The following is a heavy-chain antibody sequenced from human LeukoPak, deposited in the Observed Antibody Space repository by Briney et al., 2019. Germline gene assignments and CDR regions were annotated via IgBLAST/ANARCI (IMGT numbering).Heavy chain of an antibody. CDR3: ARGLSLRY. Sequence: SQTLSLTCAVSGGSISSGGYSWSWIRQPPGKGLEWIGYIYHSGSTYYNPSLKSRLTISVDRSKNQSSLKLSSVPAADTAVYYCARGLSLRYWGQGTLVTVSS. V-gene: IGHV4-30-2*01. CDR1: GGSISSGGYS. J-gene: IGHJ4*02. CDR2: IYHSGST.